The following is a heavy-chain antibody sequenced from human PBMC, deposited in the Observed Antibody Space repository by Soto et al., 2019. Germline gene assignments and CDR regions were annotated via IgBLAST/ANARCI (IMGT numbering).Heavy chain of an antibody. J-gene: IGHJ3*02. CDR1: GYTFTYRY. CDR3: ARFYYDSSGPLGAFDI. CDR2: ITPFNGNT. Sequence: QMQLVQSGAEVKKTGSSVKVSCKASGYTFTYRYLHWVRQAPGHALEWMGWITPFNGNTNYAQKFQDRVTITGDRSMSRAYMELSSLRSEDTGMYYCARFYYDSSGPLGAFDIWGQGTMVTVSS. V-gene: IGHV1-45*02. D-gene: IGHD3-22*01.